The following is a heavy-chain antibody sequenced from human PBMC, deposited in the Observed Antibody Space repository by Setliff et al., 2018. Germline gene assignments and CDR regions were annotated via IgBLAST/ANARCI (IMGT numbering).Heavy chain of an antibody. CDR3: ARDGYYNFWSGYYLSYYYYYMDV. Sequence: PGGSLRLSCATSGFTFSTHAMHWVRQAPGKGLEWVAVIWYDGSNKYYADSVKGRFTISRDNSKNTLYLQMNSLRAEDTAVYYCARDGYYNFWSGYYLSYYYYYMDVWGKGTTVTVSS. D-gene: IGHD3-3*01. CDR2: IWYDGSNK. V-gene: IGHV3-33*01. CDR1: GFTFSTHA. J-gene: IGHJ6*03.